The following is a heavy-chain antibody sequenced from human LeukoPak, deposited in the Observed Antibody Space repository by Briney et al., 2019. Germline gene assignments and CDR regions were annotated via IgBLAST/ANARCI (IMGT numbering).Heavy chain of an antibody. V-gene: IGHV1-8*01. D-gene: IGHD3-10*01. CDR2: MNPNSGNT. CDR1: GYTFTGYD. Sequence: ATVKVSCAASGYTFTGYDINWVRQATGQGLEWMGWMNPNSGNTGYAQKFQGRVTMTRNTSISTAYMELSSLRSEDTAVYYFARVVRYYYEPLASYYYYYMDVWGKGTTVTVSS. CDR3: ARVVRYYYEPLASYYYYYMDV. J-gene: IGHJ6*03.